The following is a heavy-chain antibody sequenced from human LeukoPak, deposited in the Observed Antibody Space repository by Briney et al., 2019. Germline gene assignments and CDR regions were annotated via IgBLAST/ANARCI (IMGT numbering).Heavy chain of an antibody. CDR1: GGSISSSYYY. V-gene: IGHV4-39*07. D-gene: IGHD1/OR15-1a*01. CDR3: ARLRYTNNLPDY. J-gene: IGHJ4*02. Sequence: PSETLSLTCTVSGGSISSSYYYWGWIRQPPGMGLEWIGTIYYSGSAYYSPSLNSRVTISLDPSKNQFSLKLNSVTAADTAVYYCARLRYTNNLPDYWGQGTLVTVSS. CDR2: IYYSGSA.